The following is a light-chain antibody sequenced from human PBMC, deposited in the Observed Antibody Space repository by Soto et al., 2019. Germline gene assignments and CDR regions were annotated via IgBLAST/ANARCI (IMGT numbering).Light chain of an antibody. CDR3: QQTSGIPRT. CDR2: AAS. J-gene: IGKJ1*01. Sequence: DIQMTQSPSSLSASVGDRVTITCRASQSISSSLNWYQQKPGKAPKLLIYAASSLQGGVPSRFSGSGSGTDFTLTISSLQPDDFATYYCQQTSGIPRTFGQGTKVEIK. V-gene: IGKV1-39*01. CDR1: QSISSS.